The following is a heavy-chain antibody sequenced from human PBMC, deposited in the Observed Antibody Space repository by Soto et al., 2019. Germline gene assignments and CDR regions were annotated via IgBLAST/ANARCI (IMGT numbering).Heavy chain of an antibody. Sequence: GGSLRLSCAASGFTFSSYAMSWVRQAPGKGLEWVSAISGSGGSTYYADSVKGRFTISRDNSKNTLYLQMNSLRAEDTAVYYCAKSDTGYSSGWYNYWGQGTLVTVSS. CDR1: GFTFSSYA. J-gene: IGHJ4*02. CDR3: AKSDTGYSSGWYNY. V-gene: IGHV3-23*01. CDR2: ISGSGGST. D-gene: IGHD6-19*01.